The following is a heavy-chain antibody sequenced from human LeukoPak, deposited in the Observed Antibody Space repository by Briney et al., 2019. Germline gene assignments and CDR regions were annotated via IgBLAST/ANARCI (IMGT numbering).Heavy chain of an antibody. J-gene: IGHJ4*02. D-gene: IGHD1-26*01. Sequence: QPGGALRLSCAATGFTYSSYAMRWARQAPREGLEWISAICGSAGSTYYAASGKGRFTISRDNSNNTLYLQMNSLRAEDTAVYYCVIVGATTPDYWGQGTLVTVSS. V-gene: IGHV3-23*01. CDR1: GFTYSSYA. CDR2: ICGSAGST. CDR3: VIVGATTPDY.